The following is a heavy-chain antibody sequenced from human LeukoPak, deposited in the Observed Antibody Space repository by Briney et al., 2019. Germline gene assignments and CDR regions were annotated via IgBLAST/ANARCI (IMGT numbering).Heavy chain of an antibody. CDR3: AREGRGYSGYVSY. V-gene: IGHV1-69*13. CDR2: IIPIFGTA. CDR1: GGTFIIYA. Sequence: SVTVSFTASGGTFIIYAISWVRQAPGQGLEWMGGIIPIFGTANYAQKFRGRVTITADESTSTAYMELSSLRSEDTAVYYCAREGRGYSGYVSYWGQGTLVTVSS. J-gene: IGHJ4*02. D-gene: IGHD5-12*01.